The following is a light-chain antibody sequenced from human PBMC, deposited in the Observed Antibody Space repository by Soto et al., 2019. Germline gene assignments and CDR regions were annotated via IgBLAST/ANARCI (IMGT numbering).Light chain of an antibody. V-gene: IGLV2-14*01. CDR1: SSDVGGYQY. Sequence: QAVVTQPASVSGSPGQSITLSCTGTSSDVGGYQYVSWYQQHPGKAPQPMIYEVSNRPSGVSNRFSGSKSGNTASLTISGLQAEDEADYYCSSYTSSTLYVFGTGTKLTVL. CDR2: EVS. CDR3: SSYTSSTLYV. J-gene: IGLJ1*01.